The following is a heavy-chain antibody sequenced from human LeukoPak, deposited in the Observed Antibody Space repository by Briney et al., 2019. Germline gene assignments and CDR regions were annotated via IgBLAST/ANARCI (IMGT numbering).Heavy chain of an antibody. J-gene: IGHJ5*02. CDR3: ARRQDIVVVPAAMGHNWFDP. V-gene: IGHV4-4*07. CDR2: IYTSGST. Sequence: SETLSLTCSVSGGSISSYYWSWIRQPAGKGQEWIGRIYTSGSTNYNPSLKSRVTMSVDTSKNQFSLKLSSVTASVTAVYYCARRQDIVVVPAAMGHNWFDPWGQGTLVTVSS. CDR1: GGSISSYY. D-gene: IGHD2-2*01.